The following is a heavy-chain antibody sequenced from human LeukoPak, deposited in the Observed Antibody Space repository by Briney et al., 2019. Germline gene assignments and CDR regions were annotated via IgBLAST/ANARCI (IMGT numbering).Heavy chain of an antibody. CDR1: GYTFTSYA. J-gene: IGHJ5*02. V-gene: IGHV1-3*01. D-gene: IGHD6-13*01. CDR3: ARDEGYSSSVPFDP. CDR2: INAGNGNT. Sequence: GASVKVSCKASGYTFTSYAMHWVRQAPGQRLEWRGWINAGNGNTKYSQKFQGRVTITRDTSATTAYMELSSLRSEDTAVYYCARDEGYSSSVPFDPWGQGTLVTVSS.